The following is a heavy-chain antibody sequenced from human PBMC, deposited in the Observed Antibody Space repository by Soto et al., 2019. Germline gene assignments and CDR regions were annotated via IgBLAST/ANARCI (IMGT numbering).Heavy chain of an antibody. Sequence: SETLSLTCPVSGGSISSGDYYWSWIRQPPGKGLEWIGYIYYSGSTYYNPSLKSRVTISVDTSKNQFSLKLSSVTAADTAVYYCARDLGSSWYFDYWGQGTLVTVSS. CDR1: GGSISSGDYY. CDR3: ARDLGSSWYFDY. D-gene: IGHD6-13*01. V-gene: IGHV4-30-4*01. CDR2: IYYSGST. J-gene: IGHJ4*02.